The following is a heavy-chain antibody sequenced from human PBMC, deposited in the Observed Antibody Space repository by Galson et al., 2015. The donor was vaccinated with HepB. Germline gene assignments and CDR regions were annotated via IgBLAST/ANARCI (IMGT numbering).Heavy chain of an antibody. CDR1: GVTFSRIS. J-gene: IGHJ5*02. D-gene: IGHD4-17*01. CDR2: IIPYFATT. Sequence: SVKVSCKASGVTFSRISISWVRQAPGQGLEWMGGIIPYFATTNYAQKFQGRVTMTADESTSTVYMDLSSLRSEDTAIYYCARDIGDYGGPNWFDPWGQGTLVTVSS. CDR3: ARDIGDYGGPNWFDP. V-gene: IGHV1-69*13.